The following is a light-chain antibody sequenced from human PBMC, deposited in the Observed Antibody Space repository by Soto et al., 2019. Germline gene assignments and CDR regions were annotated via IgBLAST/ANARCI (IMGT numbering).Light chain of an antibody. J-gene: IGKJ3*01. CDR1: QSVGSK. CDR3: QQYNNRPPFT. Sequence: EIVMTQSPATLSVSPGERASLSCRASQSVGSKLAWYQHKPGQAPRLLIYDASTRATGFPARFSGSGSGTEFILTIISLQPEDFALYYCQQYNNRPPFTFGPGTKVDIK. CDR2: DAS. V-gene: IGKV3-15*01.